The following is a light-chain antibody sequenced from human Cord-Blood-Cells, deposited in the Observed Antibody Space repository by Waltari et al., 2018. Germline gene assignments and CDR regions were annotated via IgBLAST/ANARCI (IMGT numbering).Light chain of an antibody. CDR3: QQYYSTPYT. V-gene: IGKV4-1*01. CDR2: WAA. CDR1: QGVLYSSNNKNY. Sequence: DIVMTQSPDSLAVSLGERATLNCKSSQGVLYSSNNKNYLAWYQQKPGQPPKLLIYWAATRESGVPARFSGSGSGQDFTLTISSLQAEDVAVYYCQQYYSTPYTFGQGTKLEIK. J-gene: IGKJ2*01.